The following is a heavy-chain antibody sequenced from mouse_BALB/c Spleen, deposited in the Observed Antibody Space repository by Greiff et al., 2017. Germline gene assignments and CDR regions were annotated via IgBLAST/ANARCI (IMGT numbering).Heavy chain of an antibody. Sequence: QVQLQQPGADLVKPGASVKLSCKASGYTFTSYYMYWVKQRPGQGLEWIGGINPSNGGTNFNEKFKSKATLTVDKSSSTAYMQLSSLTSEDSAVYYCTRAKTYFDYWGQGTTLTVSS. CDR3: TRAKTYFDY. CDR1: GYTFTSYY. V-gene: IGHV1S81*02. CDR2: INPSNGGT. J-gene: IGHJ2*01.